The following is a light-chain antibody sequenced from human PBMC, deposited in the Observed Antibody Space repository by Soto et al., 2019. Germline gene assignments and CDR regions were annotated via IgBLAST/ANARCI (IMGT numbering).Light chain of an antibody. CDR1: QSLSSN. V-gene: IGKV3-15*01. Sequence: DIVMTQPPATLSVSPGERATLSCRASQSLSSNLAWYQQKPGQAPRLLIYAASTRATGIPARFSGSGSGTEFTLTISSLQPDDFATYYCQHYNSYSGAFGQGTKVDI. CDR2: AAS. CDR3: QHYNSYSGA. J-gene: IGKJ1*01.